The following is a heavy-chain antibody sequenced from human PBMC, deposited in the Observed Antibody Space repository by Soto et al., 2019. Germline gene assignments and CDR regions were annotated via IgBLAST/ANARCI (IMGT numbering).Heavy chain of an antibody. CDR3: ITGRIGCSGGSCYYYYYGMDV. D-gene: IGHD2-15*01. CDR2: IKSKTDGGTT. CDR1: GFTFSNAW. V-gene: IGHV3-15*07. Sequence: GSLRLSCAASGFTFSNAWMNWVRQAPGKGLEWVGRIKSKTDGGTTDYTAPVKGRFTISRDDSKNTLYLQMNSLKTEDTAVYYCITGRIGCSGGSCYYYYYGMDVWGQGTTVTSP. J-gene: IGHJ6*02.